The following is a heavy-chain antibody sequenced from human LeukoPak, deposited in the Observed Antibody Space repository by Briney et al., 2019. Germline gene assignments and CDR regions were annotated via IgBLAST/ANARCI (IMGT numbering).Heavy chain of an antibody. Sequence: SGGSLSLSCTASGFTFSSYGMHWVRQAPGKGLEWVAFIRYDGSNKYYADSVKGRFTISRDNAKNSLYLQMNSLRAEDTAVYYCATTLRFLEWGEGDDAFDIWGQGTMVTVSS. V-gene: IGHV3-30*02. D-gene: IGHD3-3*01. J-gene: IGHJ3*02. CDR3: ATTLRFLEWGEGDDAFDI. CDR2: IRYDGSNK. CDR1: GFTFSSYG.